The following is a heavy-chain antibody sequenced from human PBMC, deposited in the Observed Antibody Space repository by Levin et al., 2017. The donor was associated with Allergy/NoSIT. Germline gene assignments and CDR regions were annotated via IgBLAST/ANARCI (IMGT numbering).Heavy chain of an antibody. CDR1: GFSFGDYG. Sequence: GGSLRLSCAASGFSFGDYGMHWVRQAPGKGLQWVAVIWWNGDNKFYGDSVKGRFSISRDNSKNTVSLQMNRLRGEDTAFYYCARANRNWDYVEDGPNFDYWGRGTLVTVSS. CDR3: ARANRNWDYVEDGPNFDY. D-gene: IGHD1-7*01. V-gene: IGHV3-33*01. J-gene: IGHJ4*02. CDR2: IWWNGDNK.